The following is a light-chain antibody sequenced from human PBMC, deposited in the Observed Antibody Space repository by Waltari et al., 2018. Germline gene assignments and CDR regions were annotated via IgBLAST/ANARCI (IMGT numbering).Light chain of an antibody. CDR2: DVS. CDR1: QNITNY. J-gene: IGKJ3*01. Sequence: EIVLTQSPATLSLSPGERATLSCKASQNITNYLAWYQQNPGQPPRLLIYDVSFRATGIPARFSDSGSGTDFTLTISSLEPEDFAVYFCQHRSDWPPIFTFGPGTKVDIK. V-gene: IGKV3-11*01. CDR3: QHRSDWPPIFT.